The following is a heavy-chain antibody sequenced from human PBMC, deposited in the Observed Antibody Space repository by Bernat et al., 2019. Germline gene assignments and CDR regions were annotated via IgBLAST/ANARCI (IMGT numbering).Heavy chain of an antibody. CDR3: ARDWRQQLVPNDYYYFDY. CDR2: ISAYNGNT. CDR1: GYTFTSYG. J-gene: IGHJ4*02. V-gene: IGHV1-18*04. D-gene: IGHD6-13*01. Sequence: QVQLVQSGAEVKKPGASVKVSCKASGYTFTSYGISWVRQAPGQGLEWMGWISAYNGNTNYAQKLQGRVTMTTDTSTSTAYMELRSLRSDDTAVYYCARDWRQQLVPNDYYYFDYWGQGTLVTVPS.